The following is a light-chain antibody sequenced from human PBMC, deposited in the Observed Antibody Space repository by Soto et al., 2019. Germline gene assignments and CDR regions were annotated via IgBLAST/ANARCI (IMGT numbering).Light chain of an antibody. CDR1: QSVSSN. J-gene: IGKJ5*01. CDR3: QQYNNWPAIT. V-gene: IGKV3D-15*01. Sequence: EIVMTQSPAPLSVSPGERATLSSRAGQSVSSNLAWYQQKHGQAPRILIYGASTRATGIPARFSGSGSGTEFTLTISSLQSEDFAVYYCQQYNNWPAITFGQGTRLEIK. CDR2: GAS.